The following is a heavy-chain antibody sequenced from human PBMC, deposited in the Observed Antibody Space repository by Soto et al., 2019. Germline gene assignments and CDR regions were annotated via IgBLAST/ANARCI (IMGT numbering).Heavy chain of an antibody. J-gene: IGHJ5*02. CDR2: ISGSGNYT. CDR3: AKLGSGSSSLATYNWFDP. Sequence: ESGGGLVQPGGSLRLSCAASGFTFSSYAMTWVRQAPGKGLEWISSISGSGNYTYYADSVKGRFTISRDNSKNTLYRQMNSLRAEDTAVYYCAKLGSGSSSLATYNWFDPWGQGNLVTVSS. D-gene: IGHD6-6*01. CDR1: GFTFSSYA. V-gene: IGHV3-23*01.